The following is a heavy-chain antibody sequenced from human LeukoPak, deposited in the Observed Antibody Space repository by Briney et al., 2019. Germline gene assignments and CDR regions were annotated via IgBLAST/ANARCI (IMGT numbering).Heavy chain of an antibody. CDR1: GGSISSSSYY. CDR3: ARGDSSGWYYFDY. Sequence: SETLSLTSTVSGGSISSSSYYWGWLRQPPGKGLEWLGSIYYSGSTYYNPSLKSRVTISVDTSKNQFSLKLSSVTAADTAVYYCARGDSSGWYYFDYWGQGTLVTVSS. D-gene: IGHD6-19*01. V-gene: IGHV4-39*01. J-gene: IGHJ4*02. CDR2: IYYSGST.